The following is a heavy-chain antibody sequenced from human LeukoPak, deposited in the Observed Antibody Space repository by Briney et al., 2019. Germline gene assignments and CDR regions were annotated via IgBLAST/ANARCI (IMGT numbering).Heavy chain of an antibody. CDR1: GGTFSSYA. V-gene: IGHV1-69*04. Sequence: GASVKVSCKASGGTFSSYAISWVRQAPGQGLEWMGRIIPILGIANYAQKFQGRVTITADKSTSTAYMELSSLRSEDTAVYYCARSPRRDYGDYGSLGYWGQGTLVTVSS. CDR2: IIPILGIA. D-gene: IGHD4-17*01. J-gene: IGHJ4*02. CDR3: ARSPRRDYGDYGSLGY.